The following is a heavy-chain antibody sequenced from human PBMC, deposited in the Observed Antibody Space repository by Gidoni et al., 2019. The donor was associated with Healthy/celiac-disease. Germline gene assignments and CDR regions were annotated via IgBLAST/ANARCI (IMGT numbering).Heavy chain of an antibody. J-gene: IGHJ4*02. CDR3: ARVGEMATTYFDY. V-gene: IGHV4-34*01. Sequence: QVQLQQWGAGLLKPSENVSIPCAVSGGSFSGYYLSWIRQPPGKGLSWIGEINHSGSTNYHPSLKSRVTISLDTSKNQFSLKLSFVPAADPAVYYCARVGEMATTYFDYWGQGTLVTFSS. D-gene: IGHD1-1*01. CDR1: GGSFSGYY. CDR2: INHSGST.